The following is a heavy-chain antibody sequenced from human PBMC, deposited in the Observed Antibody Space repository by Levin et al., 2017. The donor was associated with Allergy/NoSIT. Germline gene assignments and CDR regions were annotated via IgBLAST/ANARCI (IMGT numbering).Heavy chain of an antibody. D-gene: IGHD5-12*01. Sequence: LRLSCAVSGGSISSGGYSWSWIRQPPGKGLEWIGYIYHSGSTYYNPSLKSRVTISVDRSKNQFSLKLSSVTAADTAVYYCASQGGYSGYEFDYWGQGTLVTVSS. CDR1: GGSISSGGYS. CDR2: IYHSGST. V-gene: IGHV4-30-2*01. CDR3: ASQGGYSGYEFDY. J-gene: IGHJ4*02.